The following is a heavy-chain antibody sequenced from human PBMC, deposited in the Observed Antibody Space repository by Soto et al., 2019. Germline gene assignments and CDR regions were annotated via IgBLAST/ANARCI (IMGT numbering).Heavy chain of an antibody. V-gene: IGHV4-4*02. D-gene: IGHD3-16*01. CDR3: VSKLGPYYYGLDV. Sequence: SETLSLTCTVYGDSITDNHWWSWVRQPPGKGPELIGEIYHTGIANYNPSLESRVAFSVDKSKNQFSLSLTSVTAADTAVYYCVSKLGPYYYGLDVWGQGTTVTVSS. CDR1: GDSITDNHW. J-gene: IGHJ6*02. CDR2: IYHTGIA.